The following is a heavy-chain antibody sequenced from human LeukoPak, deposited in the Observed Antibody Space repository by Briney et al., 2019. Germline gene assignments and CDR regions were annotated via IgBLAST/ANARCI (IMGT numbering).Heavy chain of an antibody. CDR1: GGTFSSYA. CDR2: IIPIFGTA. CDR3: ARSITFHRDGYNAGWFDP. D-gene: IGHD5-24*01. J-gene: IGHJ5*02. V-gene: IGHV1-69*05. Sequence: ASVKVSCKASGGTFSSYAISWVRQAPGQGLEWMGGIIPIFGTANYAQKFQGRVTITTDESTSTAYMELSSLRSEDTAVYYCARSITFHRDGYNAGWFDPWGQGTLVTVSS.